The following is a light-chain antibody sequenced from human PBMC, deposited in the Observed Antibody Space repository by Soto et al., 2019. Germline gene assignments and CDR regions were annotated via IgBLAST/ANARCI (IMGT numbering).Light chain of an antibody. J-gene: IGKJ1*01. CDR2: ASS. Sequence: DRQVTRSPSSLSASVGDRVTVTCRASQGIGTYLVWYHQKSGKAPTVLIYASSTLQTGVPSRFSGSGSGTDFSLTISSLHPEDVATYCCQQVDSYPRTFGQGTKVDIK. CDR3: QQVDSYPRT. CDR1: QGIGTY. V-gene: IGKV1-9*01.